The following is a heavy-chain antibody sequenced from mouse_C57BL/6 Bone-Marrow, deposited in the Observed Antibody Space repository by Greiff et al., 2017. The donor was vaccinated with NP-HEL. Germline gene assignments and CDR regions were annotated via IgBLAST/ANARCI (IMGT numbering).Heavy chain of an antibody. Sequence: VQLQESGPGLVAPSQSLSITCTVSGFSLTSYAISWVRQPPGKGLEWLGVIWTGGGTNYNSALKSRLSISKDNSKSQVFLKMNSLQTDDTARYYCARGYYSNLRLAMDYWGQGTSVTVSS. V-gene: IGHV2-9-1*01. CDR2: IWTGGGT. CDR3: ARGYYSNLRLAMDY. D-gene: IGHD2-5*01. CDR1: GFSLTSYA. J-gene: IGHJ4*01.